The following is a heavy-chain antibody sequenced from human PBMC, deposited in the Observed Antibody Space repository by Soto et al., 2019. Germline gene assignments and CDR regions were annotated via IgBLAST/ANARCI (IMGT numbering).Heavy chain of an antibody. CDR3: ARDRRTYSSSWYGVDWYYYYGMDV. Sequence: GGSLRLSCAASGFTFSSYGMHWVRQAPGKGLEWVAVIWYDGSNKYYADSVKGRFTISRDNSKNTLYLQMNSLRAEDTAVYYCARDRRTYSSSWYGVDWYYYYGMDVWGQGTTVTVSS. CDR1: GFTFSSYG. J-gene: IGHJ6*02. CDR2: IWYDGSNK. D-gene: IGHD6-13*01. V-gene: IGHV3-33*01.